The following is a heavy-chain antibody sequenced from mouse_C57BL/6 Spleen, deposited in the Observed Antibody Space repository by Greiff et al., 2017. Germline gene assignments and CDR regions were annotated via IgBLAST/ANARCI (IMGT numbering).Heavy chain of an antibody. V-gene: IGHV5-17*01. CDR3: ARPGTGTWYFDV. J-gene: IGHJ1*03. CDR1: GFTFSDYG. Sequence: EVQRVESGGGLVKPGGSLKLSCAASGFTFSDYGMHWVRQAPEKGLEWVAYISSGSSTIYYADTVKGRFTISRDNAKNTLFLQMTSLRSDDTAMYYCARPGTGTWYFDVWGTGTTVTVSS. CDR2: ISSGSSTI. D-gene: IGHD4-1*01.